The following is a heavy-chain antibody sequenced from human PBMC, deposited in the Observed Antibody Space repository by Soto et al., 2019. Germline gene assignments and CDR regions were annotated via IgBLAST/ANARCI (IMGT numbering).Heavy chain of an antibody. V-gene: IGHV1-18*01. CDR3: ARDGYCTNGVCDTVHYYYYYGMDV. J-gene: IGHJ6*02. Sequence: ASVKVSCKASGYTFTSYGISWVRQAPGQGLEWMGWISAYNGNTNYAQKLQGRVTMTTDTSTSTAYMELRSLRSDDTAVYYCARDGYCTNGVCDTVHYYYYYGMDVWGQGTTVTVSS. CDR1: GYTFTSYG. D-gene: IGHD2-8*01. CDR2: ISAYNGNT.